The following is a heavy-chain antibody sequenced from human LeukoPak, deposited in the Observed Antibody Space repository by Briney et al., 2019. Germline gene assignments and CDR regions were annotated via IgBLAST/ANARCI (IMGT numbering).Heavy chain of an antibody. Sequence: PSETLSLTCAVYGGSFSGYYWSWIRQPPGKGLEWIGEINHSGSTNYNPSLKSRVTISVDTSKNQFSLKLSSVTAADTAVYYCARQVVPAAISGMDVWGKGTTVTVSS. CDR1: GGSFSGYY. V-gene: IGHV4-34*01. CDR2: INHSGST. CDR3: ARQVVPAAISGMDV. D-gene: IGHD2-2*01. J-gene: IGHJ6*04.